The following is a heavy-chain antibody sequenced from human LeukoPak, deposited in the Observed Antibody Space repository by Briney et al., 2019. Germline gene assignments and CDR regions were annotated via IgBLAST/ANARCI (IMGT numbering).Heavy chain of an antibody. V-gene: IGHV4-4*07. D-gene: IGHD3-10*01. CDR1: GGSISSYY. CDR2: IYTSGST. Sequence: SETLSLTCTVSGGSISSYYWSWIRQPAGKGLEWIGRIYTSGSTNYNPSLKSRVTMSVDTSKNQFSLKLSSVTAADTAVYYCASSLITMVRGAGDAFDIWGQGTMVTVS. J-gene: IGHJ3*02. CDR3: ASSLITMVRGAGDAFDI.